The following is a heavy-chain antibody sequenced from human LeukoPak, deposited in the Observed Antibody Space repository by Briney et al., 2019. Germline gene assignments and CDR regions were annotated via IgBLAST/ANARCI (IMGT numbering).Heavy chain of an antibody. CDR2: ISSDGQST. CDR1: GFTFSSYW. CDR3: ARDPRLVRGVTSQNY. V-gene: IGHV3-74*01. D-gene: IGHD3-10*01. Sequence: PGGSLRLSCAASGFTFSSYWMHWVRQLPVPGKGLVWVSRISSDGQSTRYANSVKGRFTISRDNAKNTLYLQMNSLRAEDTAVYYCARDPRLVRGVTSQNYWGQGTLVTVSS. J-gene: IGHJ4*02.